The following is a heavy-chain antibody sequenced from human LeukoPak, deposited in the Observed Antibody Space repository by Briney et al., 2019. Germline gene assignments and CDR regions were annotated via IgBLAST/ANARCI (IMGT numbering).Heavy chain of an antibody. D-gene: IGHD4-23*01. V-gene: IGHV3-48*03. CDR1: GFTFSSYE. J-gene: IGHJ4*02. CDR3: ARGRLATVVTFDY. Sequence: GGSLRLSCAASGFTFSSYEMDWVRQAPGKGLEWVSYISSSGSTINYADSLKGRFTISRDNAKNSLYLQMNSLRAEDTAVYYCARGRLATVVTFDYWGQGTLVTVSS. CDR2: ISSSGSTI.